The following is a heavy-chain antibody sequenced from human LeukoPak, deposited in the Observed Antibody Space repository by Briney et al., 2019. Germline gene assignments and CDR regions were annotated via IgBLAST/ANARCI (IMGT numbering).Heavy chain of an antibody. CDR1: GFTFSSYA. CDR3: ANPTWGGNSGRSNY. V-gene: IGHV3-23*01. J-gene: IGHJ4*02. CDR2: ISGSGGST. Sequence: PGGSLRLSCAASGFTFSSYAMSWVRQAPGKGLEWVSAISGSGGSTYYADSVKGRFTISRDNSKNTLYLQMNSLRAEDTAVYYCANPTWGGNSGRSNYWGQGTLVTVSS. D-gene: IGHD4-23*01.